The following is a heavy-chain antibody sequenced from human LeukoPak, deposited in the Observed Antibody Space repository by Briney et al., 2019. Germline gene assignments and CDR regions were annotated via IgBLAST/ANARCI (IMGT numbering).Heavy chain of an antibody. CDR2: IRSKANSYAT. CDR1: GFTFSGSA. CDR3: TRTYGDYASFENV. D-gene: IGHD4-17*01. Sequence: GGSLKLSCAASGFTFSGSAMRWVRQASGKGLEWVGRIRSKANSYATTYAASVKGRFTISRDDSKNTAYLQMNSLKTEDTAVYYCTRTYGDYASFENVWGQGTTVTVSS. V-gene: IGHV3-73*01. J-gene: IGHJ6*02.